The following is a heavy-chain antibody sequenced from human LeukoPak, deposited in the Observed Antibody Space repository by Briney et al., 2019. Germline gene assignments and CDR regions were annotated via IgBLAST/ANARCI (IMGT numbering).Heavy chain of an antibody. CDR3: ARDVVGDSSGYYVDY. J-gene: IGHJ4*02. V-gene: IGHV3-21*01. D-gene: IGHD3-22*01. CDR2: ISSSSSYI. CDR1: GFTFSSYS. Sequence: KPGGSLRLSCAASGFTFSSYSMNWVRQAPGKGLEWVSSISSSSSYIYYADSVKGRFTISRDNAKNSLYLQMNSLRAEDTAVYYCARDVVGDSSGYYVDYWGQGTLVTVSS.